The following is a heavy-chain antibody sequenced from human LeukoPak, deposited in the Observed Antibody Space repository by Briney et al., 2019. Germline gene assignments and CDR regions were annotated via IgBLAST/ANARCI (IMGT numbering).Heavy chain of an antibody. D-gene: IGHD3-3*01. CDR3: VLNLDYDFWSGYQTY. V-gene: IGHV4-30-4*08. J-gene: IGHJ4*02. CDR2: IYYSGST. Sequence: SETLSLTCTVSGGSISSGDYYWSWIRQPPGKGLEWIGYIYYSGSTYYNPSLKSRVTISVDTSKNQFSLKLSSVTAADTAVYYCVLNLDYDFWSGYQTYWGQGTLVTVSS. CDR1: GGSISSGDYY.